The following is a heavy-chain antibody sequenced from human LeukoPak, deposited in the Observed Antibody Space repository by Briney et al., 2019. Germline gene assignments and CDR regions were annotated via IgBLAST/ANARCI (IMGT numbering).Heavy chain of an antibody. Sequence: GGSLRLSCAASGFTFSSYAMSWVRQAPGKGLEWVSAISGSGGSTYYADSVKGRFTISRDNSKNTLYLQMNSLRTEDTAVYYCARAAAETGAFRDNWFDPWGQGTLVTVSS. CDR2: ISGSGGST. D-gene: IGHD6-19*01. V-gene: IGHV3-23*01. CDR3: ARAAAETGAFRDNWFDP. CDR1: GFTFSSYA. J-gene: IGHJ5*02.